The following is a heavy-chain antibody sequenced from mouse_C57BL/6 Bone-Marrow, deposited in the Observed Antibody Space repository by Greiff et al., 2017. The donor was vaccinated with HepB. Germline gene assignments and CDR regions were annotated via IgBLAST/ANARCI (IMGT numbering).Heavy chain of an antibody. V-gene: IGHV10-1*01. CDR1: GFSFNTYA. D-gene: IGHD2-2*01. CDR3: VRTTMVTPDYYAMDY. CDR2: IRSKSNNYAN. J-gene: IGHJ4*01. Sequence: EVQGVESGGGLVQPKGSLKLSCAASGFSFNTYAMNWVRQAPGKGLEWVARIRSKSNNYANYYADSVKDRFTISRDDTESMIYLQMNNLKTEDTAMDYCVRTTMVTPDYYAMDYWGQGTSVTVSS.